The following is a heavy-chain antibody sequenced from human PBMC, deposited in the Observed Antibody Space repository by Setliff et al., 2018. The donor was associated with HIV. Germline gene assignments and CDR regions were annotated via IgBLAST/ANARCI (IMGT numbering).Heavy chain of an antibody. Sequence: PSETLSLTCTVSGGPISSHFWSWIRQPPGKVLEWIGSIYYSGSTNYNHSLKSRVTISVVTSKNQFPLKLSSVTAADTAVYYCARGTLYYDYVWGTPFPFDYWGQGTLVTVSS. V-gene: IGHV4-59*11. D-gene: IGHD3-16*01. CDR1: GGPISSHF. J-gene: IGHJ4*02. CDR3: ARGTLYYDYVWGTPFPFDY. CDR2: IYYSGST.